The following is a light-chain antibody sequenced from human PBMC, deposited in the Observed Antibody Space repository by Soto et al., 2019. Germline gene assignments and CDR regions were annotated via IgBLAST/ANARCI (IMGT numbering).Light chain of an antibody. J-gene: IGKJ5*01. CDR2: DAS. CDR3: QQYNNWPFSIT. Sequence: DIQMTQSPSTLSGSVGDRVTITCRASQTISSWLAWYQQKPGKAPKLLIYDASSLESGVPSRVSGSGSGTDFTLTISSLEPEDFAVYYCQQYNNWPFSITFGQGTRLEIK. CDR1: QTISSW. V-gene: IGKV1-5*01.